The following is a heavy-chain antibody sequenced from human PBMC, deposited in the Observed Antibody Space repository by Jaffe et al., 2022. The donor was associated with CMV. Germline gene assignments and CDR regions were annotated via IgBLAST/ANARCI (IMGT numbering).Heavy chain of an antibody. J-gene: IGHJ3*02. D-gene: IGHD3-3*01. CDR1: GFTFSSYS. CDR3: ARDSRLYSDFWSGYLPDAFDI. CDR2: ISSSSSTI. V-gene: IGHV3-48*02. Sequence: EVQLVESGGGLVQPGGSLRLSCAASGFTFSSYSMNWVRQAPGKGLEWVSYISSSSSTIYYADSEKGRFTISRDNAKNSLYLQMNSLRDEDTAVYYCARDSRLYSDFWSGYLPDAFDIWGQGTMVTVSS.